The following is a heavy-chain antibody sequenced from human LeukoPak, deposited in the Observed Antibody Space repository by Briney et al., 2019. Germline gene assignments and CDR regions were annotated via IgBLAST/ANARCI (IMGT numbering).Heavy chain of an antibody. CDR2: IYYSGST. Sequence: SETLSLTCTVSGGSISSSSYYWGWIRQPPGKGLEWMGSIYYSGSTYGLPSLKSRVTISVDTPKNQFSLKLSSVTAADTAVYYCARSRIVNYFDYWGQGTLVTVSS. J-gene: IGHJ4*02. CDR1: GGSISSSSYY. V-gene: IGHV4-39*01. CDR3: ARSRIVNYFDY. D-gene: IGHD2/OR15-2a*01.